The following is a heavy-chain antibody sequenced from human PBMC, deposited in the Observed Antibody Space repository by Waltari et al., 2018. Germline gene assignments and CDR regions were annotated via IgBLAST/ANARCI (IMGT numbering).Heavy chain of an antibody. CDR2: IYTSGST. CDR3: AREEIRWDRFDY. D-gene: IGHD1-26*01. V-gene: IGHV4-61*02. J-gene: IGHJ4*02. CDR1: GCSTTLRRYY. Sequence: QVQLQESGPGLFKPSQTLSLTCTVSGCSTTLRRYYSSWIRQPAGKGLEWIWRIYTSGSTNYNPSLKSRVTISVDTSKNQFSLKLSSVNAADTAVYYCAREEIRWDRFDYWGQGTLVTVSS.